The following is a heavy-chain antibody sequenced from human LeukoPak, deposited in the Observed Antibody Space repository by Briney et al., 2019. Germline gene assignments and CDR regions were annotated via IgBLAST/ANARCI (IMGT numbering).Heavy chain of an antibody. CDR2: IYYSGST. V-gene: IGHV4-39*01. D-gene: IGHD7-27*01. Sequence: PSETLSLTCTGSGGSISSSSYYWGWIRQPPGKGLEWIGSIYYSGSTYYNPSLKSRVTISVDTSKNQFSLKLSSVTAADTAVYYCARRLLTGDLDYWGQGTLVTVSS. J-gene: IGHJ4*02. CDR1: GGSISSSSYY. CDR3: ARRLLTGDLDY.